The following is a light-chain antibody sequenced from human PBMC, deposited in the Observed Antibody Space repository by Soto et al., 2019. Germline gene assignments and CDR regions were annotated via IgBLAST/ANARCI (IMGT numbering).Light chain of an antibody. Sequence: DIALPQSPGTLSLSPGDRAILSCRASQSVNSGSLAWYQQRPGQAPRLLIYGATIRATGIPDKFSGSGSGTDFTLTISRLEPEDFAVYYCQQYGSSVRTFGQGTKVEIK. J-gene: IGKJ1*01. CDR1: QSVNSGS. CDR2: GAT. CDR3: QQYGSSVRT. V-gene: IGKV3-20*01.